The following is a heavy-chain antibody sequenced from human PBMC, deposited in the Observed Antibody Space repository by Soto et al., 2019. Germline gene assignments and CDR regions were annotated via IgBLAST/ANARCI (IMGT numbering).Heavy chain of an antibody. CDR3: AIALGYSSTSRLDL. D-gene: IGHD6-19*01. CDR2: MNPDTGNT. J-gene: IGHJ4*02. Sequence: QVQLVQSGAEVEKPGASVKVSCKASGYTFTTYDFNWVRQAPGHGLEWMGWMNPDTGNTGYAQKFQGRVTMTRDTSISTAFMALSGLTAEDTAVYYCAIALGYSSTSRLDLWGQGTLVTVSS. CDR1: GYTFTTYD. V-gene: IGHV1-8*01.